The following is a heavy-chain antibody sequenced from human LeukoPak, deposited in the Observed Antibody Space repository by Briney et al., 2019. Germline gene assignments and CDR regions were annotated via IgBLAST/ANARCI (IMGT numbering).Heavy chain of an antibody. J-gene: IGHJ4*02. CDR2: INHSGST. CDR3: ARVAAAGGLDY. D-gene: IGHD3-16*01. V-gene: IGHV4-34*01. Sequence: SETLSLTCAVYGGSFSGYYWSWIRQPPGKGLEWIGEINHSGSTYYNPSLKSRVTISVDTSKNQFSLKLSSVTAADTAVYYCARVAAAGGLDYWGQGTLVTVSS. CDR1: GGSFSGYY.